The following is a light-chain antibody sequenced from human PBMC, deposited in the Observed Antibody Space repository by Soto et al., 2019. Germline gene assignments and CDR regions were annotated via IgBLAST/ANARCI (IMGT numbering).Light chain of an antibody. J-gene: IGKJ4*01. Sequence: IVMTQSPATLSVSPGETATLSCRASQGISRTLAWYQHKPGQAPRLLFYGASTRATGVPARFSGSGSGTEFTLTISSLQSEDSALYYCQHYNHWPQLSFGGGTKVEI. V-gene: IGKV3-15*01. CDR3: QHYNHWPQLS. CDR2: GAS. CDR1: QGISRT.